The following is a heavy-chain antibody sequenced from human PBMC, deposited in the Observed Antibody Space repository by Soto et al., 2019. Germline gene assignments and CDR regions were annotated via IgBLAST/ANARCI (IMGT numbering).Heavy chain of an antibody. CDR3: ASPKIAFYNWFDT. V-gene: IGHV4-39*01. J-gene: IGHJ5*02. CDR1: FGSISSSSYY. D-gene: IGHD3-3*02. Sequence: SEALSLTCAVSFGSISSSSYYLGLLIQPPGKGLEWIGSIYYSGSTYYNPSLKSRVTISVDTSKNQFSLKLSSVTAADTAVYYCASPKIAFYNWFDTWGQGTLVTVSS. CDR2: IYYSGST.